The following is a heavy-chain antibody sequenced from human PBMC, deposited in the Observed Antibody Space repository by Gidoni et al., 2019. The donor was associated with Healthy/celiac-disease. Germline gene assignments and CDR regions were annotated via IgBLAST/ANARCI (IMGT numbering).Heavy chain of an antibody. D-gene: IGHD5-12*01. CDR2: IWYDGSNK. Sequence: QVQLVESGGGVVQPGRSLRLSCAASGFTFSSYGMHWVRQAPGKGLEWVAVIWYDGSNKYYADSVKGRFTISRDNSKNTLYLQMNSLRAEDTAVYYCAREGSGYSGYEGWFDPWGQGTLVTVSS. V-gene: IGHV3-33*01. CDR3: AREGSGYSGYEGWFDP. J-gene: IGHJ5*02. CDR1: GFTFSSYG.